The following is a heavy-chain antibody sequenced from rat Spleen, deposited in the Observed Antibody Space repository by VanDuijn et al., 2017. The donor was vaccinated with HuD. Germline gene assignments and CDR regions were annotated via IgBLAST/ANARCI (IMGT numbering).Heavy chain of an antibody. Sequence: EVQLVESGGGSVQPGRSLKLSCAASGFTFTRSAMAWVRQAPTKGLEWVATISSGGGGTYYPDSVKGRFTISRYNAENTIYLQMNSLRSEDTATYYCAVSGYGYWGRGVMVTVSS. CDR3: AVSGYGY. CDR2: ISSGGGGT. CDR1: GFTFTRSA. D-gene: IGHD4-3*01. J-gene: IGHJ2*01. V-gene: IGHV5-29*01.